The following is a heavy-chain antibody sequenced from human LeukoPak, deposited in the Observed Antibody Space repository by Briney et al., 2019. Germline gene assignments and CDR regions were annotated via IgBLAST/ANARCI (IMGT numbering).Heavy chain of an antibody. V-gene: IGHV1-69*04. J-gene: IGHJ4*02. CDR2: IIPILGIA. CDR3: ARHAIVGATFDY. CDR1: GGTFSSYA. Sequence: SVKVSCKASGGTFSSYAISWVRQAPGQGLEWMGRIIPILGIANYAQRFQGRVTITADKSTSTAYMELSSLRSEDTAVYYCARHAIVGATFDYWGQGTLVTVSS. D-gene: IGHD1-26*01.